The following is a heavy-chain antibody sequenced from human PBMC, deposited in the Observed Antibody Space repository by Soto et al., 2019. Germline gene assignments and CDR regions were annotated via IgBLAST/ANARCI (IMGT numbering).Heavy chain of an antibody. CDR3: ARAYLGRLPRRVDYYYAMDV. Sequence: EVKLVESGGGSVQPGESLRLSCAASGFTFRDYDMHWVRQPTGKGLEWVSGLGAADNPYYIASVKSRFSVSRDHAQNSLYLQMNNLRVKDSAVYFCARAYLGRLPRRVDYYYAMDVWGRGTTVTVSS. CDR1: GFTFRDYD. V-gene: IGHV3-13*05. J-gene: IGHJ6*02. D-gene: IGHD3-3*01. CDR2: LGAADNP.